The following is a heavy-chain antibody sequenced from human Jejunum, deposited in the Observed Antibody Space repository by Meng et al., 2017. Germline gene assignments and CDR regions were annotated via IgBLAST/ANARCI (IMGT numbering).Heavy chain of an antibody. CDR2: MNPDGSQK. J-gene: IGHJ4*02. CDR3: AREYYRSVDY. V-gene: IGHV3-7*01. CDR1: VLTFRSYW. D-gene: IGHD3-10*01. Sequence: GESLKISCAASVLTFRSYWMSWVRQAPGKGLEWVAFMNPDGSQKYYVDSVRGRFTISRDNAKNSLYLQMNSLRAEDAAVYYCAREYYRSVDYCGQGTLVTVSS.